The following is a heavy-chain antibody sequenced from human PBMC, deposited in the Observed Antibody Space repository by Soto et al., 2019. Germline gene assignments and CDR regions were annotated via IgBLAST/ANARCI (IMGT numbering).Heavy chain of an antibody. Sequence: HHWGSIQLSSASSGLPFNRYAMSWVRQAPGKGLEWVSAISGSGGSTYYADSVKGRFTISRDNSKNTLYLQMNSLRAEDTAVYYCANQDGQAWIFDYWGQGTLGTVSS. CDR1: GLPFNRYA. J-gene: IGHJ4*02. CDR3: ANQDGQAWIFDY. D-gene: IGHD2-2*03. V-gene: IGHV3-23*01. CDR2: ISGSGGST.